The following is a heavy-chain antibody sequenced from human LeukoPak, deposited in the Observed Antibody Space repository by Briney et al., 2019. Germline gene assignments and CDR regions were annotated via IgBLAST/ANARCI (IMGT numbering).Heavy chain of an antibody. V-gene: IGHV4-39*01. D-gene: IGHD4-11*01. Sequence: SETLSLTCTVSGGSISSSSYYWGWIRQPPGKGLEWIGSIYYSGSTYYNPSLKSRVTISVDTSKNQFSLKLSSVTAADTAVYYCARHDYSNYVVDWGQGTLVTVSP. CDR3: ARHDYSNYVVD. CDR1: GGSISSSSYY. CDR2: IYYSGST. J-gene: IGHJ4*02.